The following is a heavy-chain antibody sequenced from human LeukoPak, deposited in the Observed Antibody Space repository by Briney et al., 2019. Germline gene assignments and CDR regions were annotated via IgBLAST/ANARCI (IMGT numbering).Heavy chain of an antibody. CDR3: AKEGCRFDCGGDCPRF. D-gene: IGHD2-21*02. Sequence: GGSLRLSCAASGFTFSSYAMSWVRQAPGKGLEWVAVISYDGSNKYYAGSVKGRFTISRDNSKNTLYLQMNSLRAEDTAVYYCAKEGCRFDCGGDCPRFWGQGTLVTVSS. V-gene: IGHV3-30*18. J-gene: IGHJ4*02. CDR2: ISYDGSNK. CDR1: GFTFSSYA.